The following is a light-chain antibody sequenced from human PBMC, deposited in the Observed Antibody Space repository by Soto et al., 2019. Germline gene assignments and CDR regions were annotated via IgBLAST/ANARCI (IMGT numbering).Light chain of an antibody. CDR2: EVS. Sequence: QSALTQPASVSGSPGQSITISCTGTSSDVGGYNYVSWYQHHPGKAPKLMIYEVSNRPSGVSNRFSGSKSGNTASLTISGLQTEDEADYYCSSYTSSSTLVVFGGGTKLTAL. CDR3: SSYTSSSTLVV. V-gene: IGLV2-14*01. J-gene: IGLJ2*01. CDR1: SSDVGGYNY.